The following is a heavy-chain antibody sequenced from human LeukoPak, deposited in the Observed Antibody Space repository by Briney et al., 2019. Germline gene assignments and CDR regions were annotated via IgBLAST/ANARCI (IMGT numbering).Heavy chain of an antibody. V-gene: IGHV4-4*07. Sequence: PSETLSLTCTVSGGSISSYYWSWIRQPAGKGLEWIGRIYTSGSTNYNPSLKSRVTMSVDTSKNQFSLKLSSVTAADTAVYYCARESYSSSSVFWRNFDYWGQGTLVTVSS. J-gene: IGHJ4*02. D-gene: IGHD6-6*01. CDR3: ARESYSSSSVFWRNFDY. CDR1: GGSISSYY. CDR2: IYTSGST.